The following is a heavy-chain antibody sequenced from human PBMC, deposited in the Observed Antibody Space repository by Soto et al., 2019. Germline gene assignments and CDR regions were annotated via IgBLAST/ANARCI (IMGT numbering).Heavy chain of an antibody. CDR3: ARVVRGATSP. V-gene: IGHV1-18*04. D-gene: IGHD1-26*01. Sequence: ASVKVSCKASGYTFTGFHIHWVRQAPGQGLEWMGWISANGGDTNYAQKLQGRVTMTTDTSTSTAYMELRSLRSDDTAVYYGARVVRGATSPWGQGTLVTVSS. CDR1: GYTFTGFH. CDR2: ISANGGDT. J-gene: IGHJ5*02.